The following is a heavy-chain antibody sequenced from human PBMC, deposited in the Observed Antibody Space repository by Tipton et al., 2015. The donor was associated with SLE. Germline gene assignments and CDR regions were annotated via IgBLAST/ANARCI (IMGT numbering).Heavy chain of an antibody. CDR1: GGSISSSSYY. V-gene: IGHV4-39*07. D-gene: IGHD3-3*01. CDR2: IYYSGST. CDR3: ARDRRTDFWSGGDYEGAYDL. Sequence: TLSLTCTVSGGSISSSSYYWGRIRQPPGKGLEWIGSIYYSGSTYYNPSLMSRVTISVETSKNQFSLNLSSVTAADTTLYDCARDRRTDFWSGGDYEGAYDLWGQGTMVTVSS. J-gene: IGHJ3*01.